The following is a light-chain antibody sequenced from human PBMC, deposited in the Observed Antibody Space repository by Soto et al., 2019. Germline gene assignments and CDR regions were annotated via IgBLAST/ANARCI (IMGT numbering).Light chain of an antibody. CDR3: QSYDSGLRGSV. CDR1: SSNIGAGYD. Sequence: QSVLTQPPSVSGAPGQRVTISCTGSSSNIGAGYDVHWYQQLPGTAPKLLIYGNSNRPSGVPDRFSGSKSGTSASLAITGLQAEDEADYYCQSYDSGLRGSVLGVGTKVTVL. J-gene: IGLJ2*01. V-gene: IGLV1-40*01. CDR2: GNS.